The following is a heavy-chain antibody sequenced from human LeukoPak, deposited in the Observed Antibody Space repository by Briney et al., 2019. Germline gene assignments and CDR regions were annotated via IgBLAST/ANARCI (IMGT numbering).Heavy chain of an antibody. V-gene: IGHV1-18*01. CDR2: ISAYNGNT. J-gene: IGHJ3*02. D-gene: IGHD3-22*01. CDR1: GYTFTSYG. CDR3: ARDSRYYYDSSGHTAFDI. Sequence: ASVKVSCKASGYTFTSYGISWVRQAPGQGLEWMGWISAYNGNTNYAQKLQGRVTMTTDTFTSTAYMELRSLRSDDTAVYYCARDSRYYYDSSGHTAFDIWGQGTMVTVSS.